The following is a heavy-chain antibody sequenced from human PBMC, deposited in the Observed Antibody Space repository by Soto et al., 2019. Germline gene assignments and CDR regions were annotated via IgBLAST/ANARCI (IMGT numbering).Heavy chain of an antibody. CDR1: GFTFSSYG. CDR3: ARDWRDSGYDYGSWVY. Sequence: GGSLRLSCAASGFTFSSYGMHWVRQAPGKGLEWVAVIWYDGSNKYYADSVKGRFTISRDNSKNTLYLQMNSLRAEDTAVYYCARDWRDSGYDYGSWVYWGQGTLVTVSS. V-gene: IGHV3-33*01. J-gene: IGHJ4*02. CDR2: IWYDGSNK. D-gene: IGHD5-12*01.